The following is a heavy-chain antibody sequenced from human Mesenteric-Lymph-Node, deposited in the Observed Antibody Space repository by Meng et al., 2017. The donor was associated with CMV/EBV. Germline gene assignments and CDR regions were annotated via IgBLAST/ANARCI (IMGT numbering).Heavy chain of an antibody. Sequence: ASVKVSCKAAGYTFTNYGISWVRQAPGQGLEWMGWISAFNGNTDYAQKLQGRVTLTTDTSTSTAYMELGSLRSDDTAVYFCARKPGVVGITSYYFYGMDVWGQGTTVTVSS. J-gene: IGHJ6*02. CDR2: ISAFNGNT. V-gene: IGHV1-18*01. D-gene: IGHD3-22*01. CDR3: ARKPGVVGITSYYFYGMDV. CDR1: GYTFTNYG.